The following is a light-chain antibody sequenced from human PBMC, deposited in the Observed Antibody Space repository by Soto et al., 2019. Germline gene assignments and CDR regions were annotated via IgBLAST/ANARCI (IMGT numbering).Light chain of an antibody. J-gene: IGLJ1*01. CDR1: SSDVGGYNY. CDR3: GSYRSSSPDV. Sequence: QSALTQPASVSGSPGQSITISCTGTSSDVGGYNYVSWYQQHPGKAPNLMIYDVSNRPSGVSNRFSGSKSGNTSSLTISGRQAEDDADYYRGSYRSSSPDVFGTGTKVTVL. V-gene: IGLV2-14*01. CDR2: DVS.